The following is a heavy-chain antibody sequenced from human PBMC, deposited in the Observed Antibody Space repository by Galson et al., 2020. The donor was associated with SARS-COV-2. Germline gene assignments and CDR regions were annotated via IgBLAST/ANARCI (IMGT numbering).Heavy chain of an antibody. V-gene: IGHV4-30-4*07. D-gene: IGHD3-9*01. J-gene: IGHJ3*02. Sequence: SQTLSLTFVVSGGSISSGGYSWSWIRQPPGKGLEWIGYIYYSGSTSYNPSLKSRVTISVDSSKNQFSLKLTSVTAADTAVYYCARAGYYDILTGYRHDAFDIWGQGTMVTVSS. CDR3: ARAGYYDILTGYRHDAFDI. CDR1: GGSISSGGYS. CDR2: IYYSGST.